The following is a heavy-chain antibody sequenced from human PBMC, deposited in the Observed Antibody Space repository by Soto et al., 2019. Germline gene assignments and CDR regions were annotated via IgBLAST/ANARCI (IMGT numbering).Heavy chain of an antibody. CDR2: ISSSSSYI. V-gene: IGHV3-21*01. CDR3: ASFAIAAYGMDV. D-gene: IGHD6-13*01. J-gene: IGHJ6*02. Sequence: EVQLVESGGGLVKPGGSLRLSCAASGFTFSSYSMNWVRQAPGKGLEWVSSISSSSSYIYCADSVKGRFTISRDNAKNSLYQQMNSLRAEDTAVYYCASFAIAAYGMDVWGQGTTVTVSS. CDR1: GFTFSSYS.